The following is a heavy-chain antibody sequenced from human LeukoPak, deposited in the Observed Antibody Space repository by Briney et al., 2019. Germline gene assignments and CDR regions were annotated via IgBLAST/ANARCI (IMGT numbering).Heavy chain of an antibody. V-gene: IGHV4-39*07. D-gene: IGHD3-16*01. J-gene: IGHJ5*02. CDR1: GGSISSSSYY. CDR3: ARVWGLSSHTWFDP. CDR2: IYYSGST. Sequence: SETLSLTCTVSGGSISSSSYYWGWIRQPPGKGLEWIGSIYYSGSTYYNPSLKSRVTISVDTSKNQFSLKLSSVTAADTAVYYCARVWGLSSHTWFDPWGQGTLVTVSS.